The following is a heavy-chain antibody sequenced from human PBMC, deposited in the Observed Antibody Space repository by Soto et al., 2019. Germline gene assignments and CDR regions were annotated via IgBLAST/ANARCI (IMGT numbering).Heavy chain of an antibody. Sequence: EVQLVESGGGLVQPGGSLRLACAASGFTVSSNYMSWVRQAPGKGLEWVSVIYSGGAPYYIDSVKGRFTISRDNSKNTLFLQMNSLRAEDTAVYYCATRVVAPTSFDYWGQGTLVTVSS. CDR3: ATRVVAPTSFDY. CDR1: GFTVSSNY. D-gene: IGHD5-12*01. J-gene: IGHJ4*02. V-gene: IGHV3-66*01. CDR2: IYSGGAP.